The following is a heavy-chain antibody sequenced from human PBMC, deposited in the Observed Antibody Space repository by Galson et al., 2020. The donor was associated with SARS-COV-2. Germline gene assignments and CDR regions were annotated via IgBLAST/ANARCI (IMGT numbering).Heavy chain of an antibody. CDR2: IYTSGST. V-gene: IGHV4-4*07. J-gene: IGHJ4*02. D-gene: IGHD2-15*01. CDR1: GGSISSYY. CDR3: ARTQPVATVEADPFDY. Sequence: SETLSLTCTVSGGSISSYYWSWIRQPPGKGLEWIGRIYTSGSTNYNPSLKSRVTMSVDTSKNQFSLKLSSVTAADTAVYYCARTQPVATVEADPFDYWGQGTLVTVSS.